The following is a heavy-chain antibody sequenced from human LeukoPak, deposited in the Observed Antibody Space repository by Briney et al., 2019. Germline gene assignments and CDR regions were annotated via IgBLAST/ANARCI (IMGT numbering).Heavy chain of an antibody. V-gene: IGHV4-34*01. CDR1: GGSFSGYY. CDR2: INHSGST. D-gene: IGHD3-10*01. J-gene: IGHJ5*02. Sequence: PSETLSLTCAVYGGSFSGYYWSWIRQPPGKGLEWIGEINHSGSTNYNPSLKSRVTISVDTSKNQFSLKLSSVTAADTAVYYCARHKYGSGSYYRTLYNWFDPWGQGTLVTVSS. CDR3: ARHKYGSGSYYRTLYNWFDP.